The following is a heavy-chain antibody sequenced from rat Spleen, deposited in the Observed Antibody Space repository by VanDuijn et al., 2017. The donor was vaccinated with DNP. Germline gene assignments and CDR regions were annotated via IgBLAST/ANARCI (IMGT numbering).Heavy chain of an antibody. CDR3: ARDGRAVGFAY. CDR2: INTDGDIT. Sequence: EVQLVETGGGLVQPGRSLKLSCVASGFTFSNSWMYWLRQAPGKGLEWVASINTDGDITYYPDSVKGRFTISRDNAENTIYLQMNSLRSEDTATYYCARDGRAVGFAYWGQGTLVTVSS. J-gene: IGHJ3*01. D-gene: IGHD3-2*01. CDR1: GFTFSNSW. V-gene: IGHV5-58*01.